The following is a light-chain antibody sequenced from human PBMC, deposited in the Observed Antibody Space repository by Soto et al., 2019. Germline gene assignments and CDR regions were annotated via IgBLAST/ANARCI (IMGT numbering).Light chain of an antibody. CDR2: DAS. J-gene: IGKJ2*01. CDR3: LQYGSKSPFT. Sequence: DTQMTQSPSTLSASVGDRVTITCRASQNIKGWLAWYQQKPGKGPKLLIYDASTLGSGVPSRFSGSGSGTEITLTITSLQPDDLASYHCLQYGSKSPFTFGQGTKLEIK. V-gene: IGKV1-5*01. CDR1: QNIKGW.